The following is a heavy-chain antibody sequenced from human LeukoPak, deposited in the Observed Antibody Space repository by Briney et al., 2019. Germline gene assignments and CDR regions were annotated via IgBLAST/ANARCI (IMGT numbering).Heavy chain of an antibody. D-gene: IGHD3-10*01. Sequence: PSQTLSLTCTVSGGSISSGGYYWSWIRQHPGTGLEWIGYIYYSGSTYYNPSLKSRVTISVDTSKNQFSLKLSSVTAADTAVYYCAREAVTMVRGVVITYYFDYWGQGTLVTVSS. V-gene: IGHV4-31*03. CDR1: GGSISSGGYY. CDR2: IYYSGST. J-gene: IGHJ4*02. CDR3: AREAVTMVRGVVITYYFDY.